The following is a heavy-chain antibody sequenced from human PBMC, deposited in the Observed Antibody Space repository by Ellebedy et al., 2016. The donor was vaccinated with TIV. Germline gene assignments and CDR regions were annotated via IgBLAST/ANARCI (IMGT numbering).Heavy chain of an antibody. CDR3: ARGFYDILTGYYFPRNWFDP. CDR1: GGSFSGYY. J-gene: IGHJ5*02. D-gene: IGHD3-9*01. CDR2: INHSGST. V-gene: IGHV4-34*01. Sequence: SETLSLTXAVYGGSFSGYYWSWIRQPPGKGLEWIGEINHSGSTNYNPSLKSRVTISVDTSKNQFSLKLSSVTAADTAVYYCARGFYDILTGYYFPRNWFDPWGQGTLVTVSS.